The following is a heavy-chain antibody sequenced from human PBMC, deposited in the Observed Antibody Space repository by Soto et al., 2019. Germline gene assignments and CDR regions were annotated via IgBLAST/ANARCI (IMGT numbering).Heavy chain of an antibody. V-gene: IGHV1-18*01. CDR1: GYDFNNYG. CDR2: ITAYNGNR. CDR3: ARAYATSLRWPHDDY. D-gene: IGHD2-21*01. Sequence: QVLLVQSGAEVKKPGASVKVSCKASGYDFNNYGFNWLRQSPRRGLEWLGWITAYNGNRNYAQKFQGRITMTTDASTYTGYLELTSLTSDDTAVYYCARAYATSLRWPHDDYWGQGTLVTVSS. J-gene: IGHJ4*02.